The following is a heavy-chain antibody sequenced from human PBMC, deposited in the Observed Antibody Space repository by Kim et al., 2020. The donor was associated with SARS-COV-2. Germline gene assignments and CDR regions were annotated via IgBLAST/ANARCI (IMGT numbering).Heavy chain of an antibody. V-gene: IGHV3-23*01. CDR1: GFTFSTYA. J-gene: IGHJ4*02. CDR3: AKGAWLDN. Sequence: GGSLRLSCAASGFTFSTYAMSWVRQAPGEGLECVSVIISDGRTLYGDSVKGRFTISRDNSKNMVFLQMDSLRAEDTAIYYCAKGAWLDNWGQGTLVTVSS. CDR2: IISDGRT.